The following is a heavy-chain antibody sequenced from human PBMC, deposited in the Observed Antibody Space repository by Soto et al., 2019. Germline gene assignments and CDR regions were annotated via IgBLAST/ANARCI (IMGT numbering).Heavy chain of an antibody. J-gene: IGHJ6*02. V-gene: IGHV3-11*01. CDR3: ARVVLRFACMDV. Sequence: QVQLVESGGGLVEPGGSLRLSCAASGFRFSDHYMTWIRQAPGKGLEWVSYISSSGSTIYYADSVKGRFTISRDNAKNSLYLQMNSLRAEDTAVYYCARVVLRFACMDVWGQGTTVTVSS. CDR2: ISSSGSTI. D-gene: IGHD3-3*01. CDR1: GFRFSDHY.